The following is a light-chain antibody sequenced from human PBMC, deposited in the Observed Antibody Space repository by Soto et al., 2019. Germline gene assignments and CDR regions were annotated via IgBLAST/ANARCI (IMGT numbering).Light chain of an antibody. CDR3: SLYTSSSTLLYV. Sequence: QSALTQPASVSGSPGQSITISCTGTSSDVGGYNYVSWYQQHPGKAPKLMIYDVSNRPSGVSNRFSGSKSGNTASLTNSGLQAEDEADYYCSLYTSSSTLLYVFGTGTKLTVL. CDR1: SSDVGGYNY. CDR2: DVS. V-gene: IGLV2-14*01. J-gene: IGLJ1*01.